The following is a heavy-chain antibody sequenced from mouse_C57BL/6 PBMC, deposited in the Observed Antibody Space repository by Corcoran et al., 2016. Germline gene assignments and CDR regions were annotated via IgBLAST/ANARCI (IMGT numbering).Heavy chain of an antibody. D-gene: IGHD1-1*01. J-gene: IGHJ4*01. CDR2: INPNNGGT. V-gene: IGHV1-26*01. Sequence: EVQLQQSGPVLVKPGASVKMSCKASGYTFTDYYMNWVKQSHGKSLEWIGDINPNNGGTSYNQKFKGKATLTVDKSSSTAYMELRSLTSEDSAVYYCASPDYYYGSSYAMDYWGQGTSVTVSS. CDR1: GYTFTDYY. CDR3: ASPDYYYGSSYAMDY.